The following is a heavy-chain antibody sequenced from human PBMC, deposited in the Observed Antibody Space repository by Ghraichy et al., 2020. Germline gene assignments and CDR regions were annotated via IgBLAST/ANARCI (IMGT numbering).Heavy chain of an antibody. Sequence: GGSLRLSCAASGFTFSSYSMNWVRQAPGKGLEWVSSISSSSSYIYYADSVKGRFTISRDNAKNSLYLQMNSLRAEDTAVYYCAREGYYGGNSLAFDIWGQGTMVTVSS. CDR2: ISSSSSYI. CDR1: GFTFSSYS. J-gene: IGHJ3*02. D-gene: IGHD4-23*01. V-gene: IGHV3-21*01. CDR3: AREGYYGGNSLAFDI.